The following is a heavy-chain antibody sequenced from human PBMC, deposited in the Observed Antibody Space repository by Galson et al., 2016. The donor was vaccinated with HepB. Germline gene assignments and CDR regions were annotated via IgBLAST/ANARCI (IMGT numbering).Heavy chain of an antibody. CDR2: ISYDGSHK. CDR3: AKVDHPVLAVPTLFDY. Sequence: SLRLSCAASGFSFSTYGMHWVRQAPGKGLEWVSVISYDGSHKYYADSVKGRFTISRDNSQNTLYLQMNSLRAEDTAVYYCAKVDHPVLAVPTLFDYWGQGTLVTVSS. D-gene: IGHD6-19*01. V-gene: IGHV3-30*18. J-gene: IGHJ4*02. CDR1: GFSFSTYG.